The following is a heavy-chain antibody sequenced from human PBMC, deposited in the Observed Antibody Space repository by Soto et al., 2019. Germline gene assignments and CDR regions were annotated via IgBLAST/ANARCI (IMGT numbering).Heavy chain of an antibody. CDR3: ARRSQQLEPEGFYYYYYGMDV. CDR2: IYPGDSDT. Sequence: PGESLKISCQGSGYSFTSYWIGWVRQMPGKGLEWMGIIYPGDSDTRYSPSFHGQVTISDDKSISTAYLQWSSLKASDTAMYYCARRSQQLEPEGFYYYYYGMDVWGQGTTVTVSS. V-gene: IGHV5-51*01. CDR1: GYSFTSYW. J-gene: IGHJ6*02. D-gene: IGHD6-6*01.